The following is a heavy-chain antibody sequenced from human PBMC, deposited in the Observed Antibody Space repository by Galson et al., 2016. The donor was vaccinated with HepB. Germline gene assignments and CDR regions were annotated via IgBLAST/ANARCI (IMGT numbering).Heavy chain of an antibody. CDR2: INAGNGNT. Sequence: SVKVSCKASGYTFTSYAMHWVRQAPGQRLEWMGWINAGNGNTKYSQKFQGRVTITRDTSASTAYMELSSLTPEDTAVYYCARDHSSSWYIGYYFDYWGQGTLVTVSS. CDR3: ARDHSSSWYIGYYFDY. J-gene: IGHJ4*02. V-gene: IGHV1-3*01. CDR1: GYTFTSYA. D-gene: IGHD6-13*01.